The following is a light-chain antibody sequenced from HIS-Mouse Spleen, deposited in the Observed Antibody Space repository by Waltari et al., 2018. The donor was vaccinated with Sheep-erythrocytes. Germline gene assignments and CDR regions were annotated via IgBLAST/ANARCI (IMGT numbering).Light chain of an antibody. CDR1: SIDFGGYNL. J-gene: IGLJ3*02. V-gene: IGLV2-23*01. CDR3: CSYAGSSTPWV. Sequence: QSALTQPASVSGSPGQSITISCTGTSIDFGGYNLVSWYQQHPGKAPKLMIYEGSKRPSVVSNRFSGSKSGNTASLTISGLQAEDEADYYCCSYAGSSTPWVFGGGTKLTVL. CDR2: EGS.